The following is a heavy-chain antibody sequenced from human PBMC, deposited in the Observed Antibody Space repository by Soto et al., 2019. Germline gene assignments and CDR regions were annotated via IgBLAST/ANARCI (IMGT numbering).Heavy chain of an antibody. CDR2: ISYGGST. CDR3: SRGILV. D-gene: IGHD5-18*01. CDR1: GGSINSGGYC. J-gene: IGHJ4*02. Sequence: QVQLQESGPGLVKPSQTLSLTCTVSGGSINSGGYCWSWIRQHPGKGLDWIGCISYGGSTSYNPSLKIRVTITVDPSKNQFSLKLTSVTAADTAVYYCSRGILVWGQGALITVSS. V-gene: IGHV4-31*03.